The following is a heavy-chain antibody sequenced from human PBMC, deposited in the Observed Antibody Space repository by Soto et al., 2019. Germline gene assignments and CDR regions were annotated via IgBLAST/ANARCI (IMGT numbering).Heavy chain of an antibody. J-gene: IGHJ6*03. Sequence: GVLRLSCAASGCNFSSYSMNWVRQAPGKGLEWVSSISSSSSYIYYADSVKGRFTISRDNAKNSLYLQMNSLRAEDTAVYYCAKHTSSWGYYYYMDVWGKGTTVTVS. CDR3: AKHTSSWGYYYYMDV. D-gene: IGHD6-13*01. V-gene: IGHV3-21*04. CDR1: GCNFSSYS. CDR2: ISSSSSYI.